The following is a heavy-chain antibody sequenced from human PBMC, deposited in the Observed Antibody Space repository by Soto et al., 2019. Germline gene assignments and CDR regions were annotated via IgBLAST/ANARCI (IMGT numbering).Heavy chain of an antibody. Sequence: SETLSLTCTVSGGSISSGDYYWSWIRQPPGKGLEWIGYIYYSGSTYYTPSLKSRVTISVDTSKNQFSLKLSSVTAADTAVYYCARGEIGYCTSTRCYNGYWFDAWGQGTLVTVSS. CDR1: GGSISSGDYY. J-gene: IGHJ5*02. V-gene: IGHV4-30-4*01. CDR3: ARGEIGYCTSTRCYNGYWFDA. D-gene: IGHD2-2*02. CDR2: IYYSGST.